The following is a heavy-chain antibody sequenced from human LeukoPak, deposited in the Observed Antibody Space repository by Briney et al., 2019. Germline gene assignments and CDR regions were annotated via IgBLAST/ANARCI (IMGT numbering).Heavy chain of an antibody. CDR1: GFTFSSHA. CDR3: VREVSGGLRCLDY. CDR2: ITNNGGYT. D-gene: IGHD5-12*01. J-gene: IGHJ4*02. Sequence: GGSLRLSCSASGFTFSSHAMHWVRQAPGKGLEYVSAITNNGGYTPYADSVKGRFTISRDNSKNTLYLQMNSLRAEDTAVYYCVREVSGGLRCLDYWGQGTLVTVSS. V-gene: IGHV3-64D*09.